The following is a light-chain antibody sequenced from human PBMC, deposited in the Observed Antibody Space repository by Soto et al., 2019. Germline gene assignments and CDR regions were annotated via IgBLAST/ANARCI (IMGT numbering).Light chain of an antibody. CDR2: DVS. CDR3: GSYTSSSTYV. Sequence: QSALTQPASVSGSPGQSITISCTGTSSDVGGYNYVSWYQQHPGKAPKLMIYDVSNRPSGVSNRFSGSKSGNTASLTISGLQAEDEADYYCGSYTSSSTYVFGTGTKLAVL. J-gene: IGLJ1*01. V-gene: IGLV2-14*01. CDR1: SSDVGGYNY.